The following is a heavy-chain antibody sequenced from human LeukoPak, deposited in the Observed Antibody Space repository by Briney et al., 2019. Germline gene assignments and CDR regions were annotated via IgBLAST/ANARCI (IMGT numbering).Heavy chain of an antibody. J-gene: IGHJ2*01. Sequence: GGSLRLSCAASGFTFSSYAMHWVRQAPGKGLEWVAVISYDGSNKYYADSVKGRFTISRDNSKNTLYLQMNSLRAEDTAVYYCAKDRITIFGVVMHWYFDLWGRGALVTVSS. CDR3: AKDRITIFGVVMHWYFDL. V-gene: IGHV3-30-3*01. CDR1: GFTFSSYA. D-gene: IGHD3-3*01. CDR2: ISYDGSNK.